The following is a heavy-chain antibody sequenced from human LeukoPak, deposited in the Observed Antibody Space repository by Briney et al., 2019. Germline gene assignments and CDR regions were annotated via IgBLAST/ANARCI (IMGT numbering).Heavy chain of an antibody. Sequence: SETLSLTCTVSGGSISSYYWSWIRQPPGKGLEWIGYIYYSGSTNYNPSLKSRVTISVDTSKNQFSLKLSSVTAADTAVYYCARDVVEMATIGYGRWFDPWGQGTLVTVSS. J-gene: IGHJ5*02. CDR1: GGSISSYY. D-gene: IGHD5-24*01. V-gene: IGHV4-59*01. CDR3: ARDVVEMATIGYGRWFDP. CDR2: IYYSGST.